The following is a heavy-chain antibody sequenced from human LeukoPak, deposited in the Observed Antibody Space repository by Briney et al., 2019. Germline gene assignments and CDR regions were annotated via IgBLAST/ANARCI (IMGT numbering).Heavy chain of an antibody. J-gene: IGHJ4*02. CDR3: TTGIRGD. Sequence: GGSLRLSCSASGLTVTNAWMNWVRQAPGEGRDWVGRIARKTDGVATDYAAPVKGRFTISRDDSKNTLNLQMNSLKTEDTAVYYCTTGIRGDWGQGTLVTVSS. CDR1: GLTVTNAW. D-gene: IGHD3-10*01. V-gene: IGHV3-15*07. CDR2: IARKTDGVAT.